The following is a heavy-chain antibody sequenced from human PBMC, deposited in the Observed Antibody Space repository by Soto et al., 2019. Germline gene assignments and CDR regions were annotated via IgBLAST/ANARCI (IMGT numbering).Heavy chain of an antibody. CDR2: IKSDGSTT. V-gene: IGHV3-74*01. CDR1: GLTFSSYW. D-gene: IGHD3-10*01. CDR3: ARGYGSGSGDY. J-gene: IGHJ4*02. Sequence: EVQLVESGGGLVQPGGSLRLSCAASGLTFSSYWMHWVRQAPGKGLVWVSRIKSDGSTTTYADSVEGRFTISRDNAKNTLYLQMNSLRAEDTAVYYCARGYGSGSGDYWGQGTLVTVSS.